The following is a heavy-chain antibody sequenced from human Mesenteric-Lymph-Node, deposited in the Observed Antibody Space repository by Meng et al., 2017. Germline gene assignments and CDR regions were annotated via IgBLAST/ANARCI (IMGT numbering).Heavy chain of an antibody. D-gene: IGHD1-1*01. CDR2: INHSGST. CDR3: ARTGYWGTN. Sequence: QGQLQQWGAGLLTPSETLSLTSAVYGGSFSGCYWCCSRQPPGKGLEWIGEINHSGSTNYNPSLKSRVTISVDTSKNQFSLKLSSVTAADTAVYYCARTGYWGTNWGQGTLVTVSS. J-gene: IGHJ4*02. V-gene: IGHV4-34*01. CDR1: GGSFSGCY.